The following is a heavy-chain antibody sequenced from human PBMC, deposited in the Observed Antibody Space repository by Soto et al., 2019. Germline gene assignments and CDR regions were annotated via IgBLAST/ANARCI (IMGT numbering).Heavy chain of an antibody. V-gene: IGHV3-9*01. CDR3: AKGVAGWYYFDY. Sequence: EVQLVESGGGLVQPGRSLRLSCAASGFTFDDYAMHWVRQAPGKGLEWVSGISWNVGSIAYADSVKGRFTISRDNAKNSLYLQMNSLRAGDTALYSCAKGVAGWYYFDYWGQGTLVTVSS. J-gene: IGHJ4*02. CDR1: GFTFDDYA. CDR2: ISWNVGSI. D-gene: IGHD3-3*01.